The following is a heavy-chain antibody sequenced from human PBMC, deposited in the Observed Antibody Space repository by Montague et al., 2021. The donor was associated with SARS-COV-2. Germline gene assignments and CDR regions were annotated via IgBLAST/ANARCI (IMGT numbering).Heavy chain of an antibody. D-gene: IGHD3-22*01. CDR1: GDSVVSHSAA. CDR3: ARVLRRIIMIVDIRGFDY. J-gene: IGHJ4*02. CDR2: TYYRSKWYN. V-gene: IGHV6-1*01. Sequence: CAISGDSVVSHSAAWDWNTQSPSRGFEWLGRTYYRSKWYNDYAVXVKSRITINPDTSKNQFSLQLNSVTAEVTAVYYCARVLRRIIMIVDIRGFDYWGEGTLGTVSS.